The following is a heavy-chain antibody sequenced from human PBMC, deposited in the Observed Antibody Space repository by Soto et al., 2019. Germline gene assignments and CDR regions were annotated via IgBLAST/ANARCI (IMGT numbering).Heavy chain of an antibody. V-gene: IGHV4-38-2*01. CDR2: IYHGGSS. CDR1: GYSIIGGFY. CDR3: ANRVDVLAPWN. Sequence: SSETLSLTCAVSGYSIIGGFYWVWIRQPPGKGLEWIGSIYHGGSSYFNPSLKSRATISMDTSENQFSLKLTSVTAADTAIYFCANRVDVLAPWNWGQGTLVTVSS. J-gene: IGHJ4*02. D-gene: IGHD3-9*01.